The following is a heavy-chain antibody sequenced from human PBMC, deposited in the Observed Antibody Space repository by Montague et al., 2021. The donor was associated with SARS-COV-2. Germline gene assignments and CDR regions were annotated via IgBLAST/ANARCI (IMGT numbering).Heavy chain of an antibody. Sequence: SETLSLTCSVSGYSITRAFWGWLRQPPGKGLEWIGHLHHSGSTNFSASLKSRLTMSPDTSKNQFSLQLSSVTAADTAVYYCARLYLGFNGKMYFFDAWGQGILVTVSS. D-gene: IGHD2-8*01. V-gene: IGHV4-59*01. CDR1: GYSITRAF. J-gene: IGHJ4*02. CDR3: ARLYLGFNGKMYFFDA. CDR2: LHHSGST.